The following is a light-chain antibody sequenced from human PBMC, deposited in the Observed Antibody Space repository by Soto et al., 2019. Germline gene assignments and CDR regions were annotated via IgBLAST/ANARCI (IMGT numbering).Light chain of an antibody. CDR1: QSLLHSNGNNY. V-gene: IGKV2-28*01. CDR3: MQALQTPGT. Sequence: DIVMTQSPLSLPVTPGEPASISCRSSQSLLHSNGNNYLDWFLQRPGQSPQLLIYLGSHRASGXXXXXXGXXSXTDFTLKISRVEAEDVGLYYCMQALQTPGTFGQGTKLEIK. J-gene: IGKJ2*01. CDR2: LGS.